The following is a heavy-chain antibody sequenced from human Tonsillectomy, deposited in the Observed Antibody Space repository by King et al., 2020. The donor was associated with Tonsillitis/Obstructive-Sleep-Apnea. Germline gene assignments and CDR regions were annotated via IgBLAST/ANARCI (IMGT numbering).Heavy chain of an antibody. D-gene: IGHD2-2*02. CDR1: GFTFSSYA. J-gene: IGHJ5*02. CDR2: ISYDGSNK. V-gene: IGHV3-30*04. CDR3: ATAPVPAAITAHWFDP. Sequence: VQLVESGGGVVQPGRSLRLSCAASGFTFSSYAMHWVRQAPGKGLEWVAVISYDGSNKYYADSVKGRFTISRDNSKNTLYLQMNSLRAEDTAVYYCATAPVPAAITAHWFDPWGQGTLVTVSS.